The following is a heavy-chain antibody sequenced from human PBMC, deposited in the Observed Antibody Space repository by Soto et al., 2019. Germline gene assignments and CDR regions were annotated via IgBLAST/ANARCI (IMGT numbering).Heavy chain of an antibody. J-gene: IGHJ4*02. V-gene: IGHV4-39*02. Sequence: PSETLSLTCTVSGGSISSISHSWGWIRQSPGQGLEWIGNIFYNGITYYNPSLKSRVTISADTSKNHFSLKLRSVTVADTAVYSCATTSGSFPYWGQGTLVTVS. CDR2: IFYNGIT. CDR1: GGSISSISHS. CDR3: ATTSGSFPY. D-gene: IGHD1-26*01.